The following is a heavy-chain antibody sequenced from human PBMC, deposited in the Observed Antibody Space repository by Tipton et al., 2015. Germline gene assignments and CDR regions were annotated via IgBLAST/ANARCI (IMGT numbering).Heavy chain of an antibody. D-gene: IGHD1-14*01. CDR3: ARDLEPGMDV. J-gene: IGHJ6*02. Sequence: TLSLTCAVSAYSISTDYYWVWIRQPPGKGLEWIGYISFSDTTHYNPSLKSRITISLNTSKNQFSLKMSSVTAADTAVYFCARDLEPGMDVWGQGTTVTVS. CDR2: ISFSDTT. V-gene: IGHV4-61*01. CDR1: AYSISTDYY.